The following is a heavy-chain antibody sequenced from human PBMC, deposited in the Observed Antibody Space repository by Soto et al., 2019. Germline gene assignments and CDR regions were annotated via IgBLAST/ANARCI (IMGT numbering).Heavy chain of an antibody. D-gene: IGHD6-13*01. V-gene: IGHV3-33*01. CDR2: IWYDGSNK. Sequence: GGSLRLSCAASGFTFSSYGMHWVRQAPGKGLEWVAVIWYDGSNKYYADSVKGRFTISRDKSISTAYLQWSSLKASDTAMYYCARGRAAAGMFHYYYGMDVWGQGTTVTVSS. CDR3: ARGRAAAGMFHYYYGMDV. J-gene: IGHJ6*02. CDR1: GFTFSSYG.